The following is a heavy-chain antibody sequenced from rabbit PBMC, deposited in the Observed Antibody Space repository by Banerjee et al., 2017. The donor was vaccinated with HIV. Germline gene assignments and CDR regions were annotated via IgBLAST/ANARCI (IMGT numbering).Heavy chain of an antibody. CDR1: GFSFSSW. V-gene: IGHV1S45*01. CDR3: ARDLAGVVGWNFGL. J-gene: IGHJ4*01. Sequence: QEQLEESGGDLVKPEGSLTLTCTASGFSFSSWICWVRQAPGKGPEWIACIYVGSSGSTYYASWAKGRFTISKTSSTTVTLQMTSLTVADTATYFCARDLAGVVGWNFGLWGQGTLVTVS. D-gene: IGHD4-1*01. CDR2: IYVGSSGST.